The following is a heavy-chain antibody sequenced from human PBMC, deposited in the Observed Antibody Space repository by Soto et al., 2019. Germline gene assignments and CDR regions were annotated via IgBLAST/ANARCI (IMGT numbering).Heavy chain of an antibody. D-gene: IGHD5-12*01. CDR3: ARDTGYSGHGLDY. CDR2: ISTSGSII. V-gene: IGHV3-48*02. J-gene: IGHJ4*02. Sequence: GGSLRLSCAASGFTLSNYTMNWVRQAPGMGLEYVSYISTSGSIIYYADSVKGRFTVSRDNAKNSLYLQMNSLRDEDTAVYYCARDTGYSGHGLDYWGQGTLVTVSS. CDR1: GFTLSNYT.